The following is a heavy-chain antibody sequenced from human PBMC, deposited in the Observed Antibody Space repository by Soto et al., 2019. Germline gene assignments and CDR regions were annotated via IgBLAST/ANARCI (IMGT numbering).Heavy chain of an antibody. Sequence: PSQTLSLTCAISGDSVSSNSAAWNWIRPSPSRGLEWLGRTYYRSKWYNDYAVSVKSRISINADTSKNQFSLHLNSVTPEDTAVNYCARDSSIAVTGYDAFDIWGQGTMVTVSS. D-gene: IGHD6-19*01. J-gene: IGHJ3*02. CDR2: TYYRSKWYN. V-gene: IGHV6-1*01. CDR3: ARDSSIAVTGYDAFDI. CDR1: GDSVSSNSAA.